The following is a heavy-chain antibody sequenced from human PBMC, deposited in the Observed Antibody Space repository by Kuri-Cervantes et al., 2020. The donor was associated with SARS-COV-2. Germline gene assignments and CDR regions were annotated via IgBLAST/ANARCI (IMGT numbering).Heavy chain of an antibody. CDR2: INAGNGNT. D-gene: IGHD3-3*01. J-gene: IGHJ6*01. Sequence: ASVKVSCKASGYTFTSYAMHWVRQAPGQRLEWMGWINAGNGNTKYSQKFQGRVTITRNTSISTAYVELGSLRSEDTAVYYCARSAAGSNVLRFLEWLYNRDYYYGMDVWGQASTVTVSS. CDR3: ARSAAGSNVLRFLEWLYNRDYYYGMDV. CDR1: GYTFTSYA. V-gene: IGHV1-3*01.